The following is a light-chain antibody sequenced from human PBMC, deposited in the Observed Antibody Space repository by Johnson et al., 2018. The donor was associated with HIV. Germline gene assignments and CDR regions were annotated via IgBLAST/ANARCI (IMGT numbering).Light chain of an antibody. CDR1: SSNIGKNY. Sequence: QSVLSQPPSVSAAPGQMVSISCSGSSSNIGKNYVSWYQQFPGTAPKLLIHENNKRPSGIPDRFSGSKSGTSATLGITGLQTGDEADYYCGTWDSGLGAVYVFGPGTKVTVL. CDR3: GTWDSGLGAVYV. J-gene: IGLJ1*01. CDR2: ENN. V-gene: IGLV1-51*02.